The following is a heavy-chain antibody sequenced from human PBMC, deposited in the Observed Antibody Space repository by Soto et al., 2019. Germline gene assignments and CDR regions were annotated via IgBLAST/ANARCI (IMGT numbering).Heavy chain of an antibody. J-gene: IGHJ3*01. V-gene: IGHV2-70*10. D-gene: IGHD2-15*01. CDR2: IDWDDDK. CDR1: GFSLSSGGMC. Sequence: GSGPTVVNPTQTLTLTCTFSGFSLSSGGMCVSWIRQPPGKALEWIARIDWDDDKYYRRTLKTRLSISKDTSKNQVVLTMTNMDPVDTATYYCARTPRYCSGGSCYPWAFDVWGQGTEVTVSS. CDR3: ARTPRYCSGGSCYPWAFDV.